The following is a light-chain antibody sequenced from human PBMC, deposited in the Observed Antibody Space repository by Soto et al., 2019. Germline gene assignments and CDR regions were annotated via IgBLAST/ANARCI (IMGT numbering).Light chain of an antibody. V-gene: IGKV1-39*01. CDR1: ETISTF. J-gene: IGKJ1*01. Sequence: DIQLTQPPSSLSASVGDRVTMTCRASETISTFLNWYQHKPGKAPKLLIYAASSLQSGVPSRFSGSGSGTDFTLTINSLQPEDFATYYCQQSYSAPRTFGQGTKVDIK. CDR2: AAS. CDR3: QQSYSAPRT.